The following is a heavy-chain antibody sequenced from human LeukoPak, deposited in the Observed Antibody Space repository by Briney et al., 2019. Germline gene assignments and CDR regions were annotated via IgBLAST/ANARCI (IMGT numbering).Heavy chain of an antibody. J-gene: IGHJ3*01. CDR1: GFSFSSYW. CDR2: IGAAGSHI. D-gene: IGHD6-19*01. Sequence: PGGSLRLSCAGSGFSFSSYWMGWVRQAPGEGLEWVSSIGAAGSHIYYADSMKGRFTISRDNAKSSLFLQMNSLRAEDTGIYYCVRVGSGATRADTLDLWGQGTMVTVSS. V-gene: IGHV3-21*01. CDR3: VRVGSGATRADTLDL.